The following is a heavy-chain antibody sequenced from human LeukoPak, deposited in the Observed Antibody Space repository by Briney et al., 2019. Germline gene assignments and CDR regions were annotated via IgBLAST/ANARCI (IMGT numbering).Heavy chain of an antibody. D-gene: IGHD3-22*01. CDR2: SSSTSSVI. V-gene: IGHV3-48*01. CDR3: ARYASGNYHTPFNYWFFEP. CDR1: GSSLSTYS. J-gene: IGHJ2*01. Sequence: GGSRRPSCAAAGSSLSTYSMNWVRQAPGEGLGWVSYSSSTSSVIYYADSGEGRLTISRDNARNSLYVQTNSLRAENTVVYYCARYASGNYHTPFNYWFFEPWGRGTLVTVSS.